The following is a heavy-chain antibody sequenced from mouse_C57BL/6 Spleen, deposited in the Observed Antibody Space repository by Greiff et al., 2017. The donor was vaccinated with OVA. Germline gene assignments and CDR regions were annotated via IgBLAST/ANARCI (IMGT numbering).Heavy chain of an antibody. Sequence: VQLQQSGAELVRPGASVKLSCTASGFNIKDDYMHWVKQRPEQGLEWIGWIDPENGDTEYASKFQGKATITADTSSNTAYLQLSSLTSEDTAVYYCTTLRLRDAMDYWGQGTSVTVSS. D-gene: IGHD2-4*01. CDR1: GFNIKDDY. V-gene: IGHV14-4*01. J-gene: IGHJ4*01. CDR3: TTLRLRDAMDY. CDR2: IDPENGDT.